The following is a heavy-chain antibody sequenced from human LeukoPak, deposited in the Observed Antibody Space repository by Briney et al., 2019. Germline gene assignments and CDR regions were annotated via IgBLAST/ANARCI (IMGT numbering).Heavy chain of an antibody. D-gene: IGHD6-19*01. CDR3: ARDLQWLVEGYYGMDV. CDR1: GFTFSSYS. Sequence: GGSLRVSCAASGFTFSSYSMNWVRQAPGKGLEWVSSISSSSSYIYYADSVKGRFTISRDNAKNSLYLQMNSLRAEDTAVYYCARDLQWLVEGYYGMDVWGQGTTVTVSS. CDR2: ISSSSSYI. J-gene: IGHJ6*02. V-gene: IGHV3-21*01.